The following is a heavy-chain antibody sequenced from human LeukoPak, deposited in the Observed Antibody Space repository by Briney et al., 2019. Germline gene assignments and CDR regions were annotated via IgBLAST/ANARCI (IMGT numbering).Heavy chain of an antibody. D-gene: IGHD7-27*01. CDR1: GGSISSGSYY. Sequence: PSETLSLTCTVSGGSISSGSYYWSWIRQPAGKGLEWIGRIYACGSTNYNPSLKSRVTISVDTSKTQFSLKLSSVTAADTAVYYCARGGLNWEYYFDYWGQGTLVTVSS. CDR3: ARGGLNWEYYFDY. CDR2: IYACGST. V-gene: IGHV4-61*02. J-gene: IGHJ4*02.